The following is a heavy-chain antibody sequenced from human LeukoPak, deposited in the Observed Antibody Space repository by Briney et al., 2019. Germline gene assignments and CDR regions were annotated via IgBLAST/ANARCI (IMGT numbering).Heavy chain of an antibody. CDR2: INSGSSYI. CDR3: ARAIFSRGWYLVDY. D-gene: IGHD6-19*01. J-gene: IGHJ4*02. Sequence: GGSLTLSCAASGFTFSSYSMDWVRQAPGKGLEWVSSINSGSSYIYYADSVKGRFTISRDNAKNSLFLQMNTLRAEDTAVYYCARAIFSRGWYLVDYWGQGTLVTVSS. CDR1: GFTFSSYS. V-gene: IGHV3-21*01.